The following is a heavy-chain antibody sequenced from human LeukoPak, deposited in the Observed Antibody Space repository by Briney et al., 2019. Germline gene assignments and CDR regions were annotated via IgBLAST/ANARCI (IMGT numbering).Heavy chain of an antibody. CDR1: RFTFSSYS. J-gene: IGHJ4*02. V-gene: IGHV3-21*01. CDR3: ASPRYDFWSGPTPIFDY. CDR2: ISSSSSYI. D-gene: IGHD3-3*01. Sequence: GGSLRLSCAASRFTFSSYSMNWVRQAPGKGLEWVSSISSSSSYIYYADSVKGRFTISRDNAKNSLYLQMNSLRAEDTAVYYCASPRYDFWSGPTPIFDYWGQGTLVTVSS.